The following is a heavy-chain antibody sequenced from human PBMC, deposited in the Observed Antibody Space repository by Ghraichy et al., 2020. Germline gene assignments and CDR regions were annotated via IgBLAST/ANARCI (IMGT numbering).Heavy chain of an antibody. CDR3: ARHYYVDSNWDH. J-gene: IGHJ1*01. V-gene: IGHV4-39*01. CDR2: IYYTGST. D-gene: IGHD4-17*01. CDR1: GVSINRDNYY. Sequence: SETLSLTCSVAGVSINRDNYYWGWIRQPPGKGPEWIGNIYYTGSTYYNPSLKSRVTMSVDTSKNQFSLKVNSVTAADTAVYFCARHYYVDSNWDHWGRGTLVIVS.